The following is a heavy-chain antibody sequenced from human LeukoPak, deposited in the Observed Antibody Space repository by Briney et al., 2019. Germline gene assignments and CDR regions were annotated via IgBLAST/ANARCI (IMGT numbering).Heavy chain of an antibody. CDR3: ARIVGATHDFDY. D-gene: IGHD1-26*01. J-gene: IGHJ4*02. CDR2: INHSGST. V-gene: IGHV4-34*01. Sequence: SETLSLTCAVYGGSFSGYYWSWIRQPPGKGLEWIGEINHSGSTNYNPSLKSRVTISVDTSKNQFSLKLSSGTAADTAVYYCARIVGATHDFDYWGQGTLVTVSS. CDR1: GGSFSGYY.